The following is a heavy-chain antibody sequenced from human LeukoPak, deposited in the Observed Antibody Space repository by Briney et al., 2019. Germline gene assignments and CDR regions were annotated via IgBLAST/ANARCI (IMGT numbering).Heavy chain of an antibody. J-gene: IGHJ4*02. CDR2: ISGSGSTI. Sequence: GGSLRLSCAASGFTFSSYEMNWVRQAPGKGLEWVLYISGSGSTIYYGDSLEGRFTISRDNANNSLYLQINSLRVEDTAVYYCATLWDPVAGTTQPLLWGQGTLVTVSS. CDR1: GFTFSSYE. CDR3: ATLWDPVAGTTQPLL. V-gene: IGHV3-48*03. D-gene: IGHD6-19*01.